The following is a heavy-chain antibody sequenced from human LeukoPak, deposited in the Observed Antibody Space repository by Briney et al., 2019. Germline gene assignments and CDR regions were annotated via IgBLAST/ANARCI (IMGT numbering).Heavy chain of an antibody. D-gene: IGHD5-12*01. CDR2: ISWNSGSI. J-gene: IGHJ4*02. CDR1: GFTFDDYA. CDR3: AKVIRGYSGYSVNYFDY. V-gene: IGHV3-9*01. Sequence: GRSLRLSCAASGFTFDDYAMHWVRQAPGKGLEWVSGISWNSGSIGYADSVKGRFTISRDNAKNSLYLQMNSLRAEDTALYYCAKVIRGYSGYSVNYFDYWGQGTLVTVSS.